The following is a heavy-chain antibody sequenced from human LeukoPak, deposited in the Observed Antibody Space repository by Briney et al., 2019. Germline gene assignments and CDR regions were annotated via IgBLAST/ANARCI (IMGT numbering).Heavy chain of an antibody. Sequence: PSETLSLTCAVYGGSFSGYYWSWIRQPPGKGLEWIGEINHSGSTNYNPSLKSRVTISVDTSKNQFSLKLSSVTAADTAVYYCARAGIAVAGTLYYYYGIDVWGQGTTVTVSS. CDR2: INHSGST. CDR3: ARAGIAVAGTLYYYYGIDV. CDR1: GGSFSGYY. J-gene: IGHJ6*02. V-gene: IGHV4-34*01. D-gene: IGHD6-19*01.